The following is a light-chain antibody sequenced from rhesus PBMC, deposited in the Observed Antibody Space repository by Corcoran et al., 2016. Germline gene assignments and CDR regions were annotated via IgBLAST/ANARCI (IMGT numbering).Light chain of an antibody. V-gene: IGKV1-25*01. CDR1: QAISNN. CDR2: KAS. CDR3: QHVYGTPLT. J-gene: IGKJ4*01. Sequence: DIQMTQSPSSLSASVGDRVTITCQASQAISNNLPWYQQKPGKVPKHLIYKASTLQSGSPSRFSGSGSGTDFTLTISSLQPEDFATYYCQHVYGTPLTFGGGTKVELK.